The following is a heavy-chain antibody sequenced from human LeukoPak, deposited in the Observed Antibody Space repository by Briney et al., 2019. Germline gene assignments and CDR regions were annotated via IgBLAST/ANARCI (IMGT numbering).Heavy chain of an antibody. D-gene: IGHD3-9*01. CDR3: ASYDVLTGYSRHPLKR. CDR1: GFTFSSYA. J-gene: IGHJ4*02. Sequence: GGSLRLSCAASGFTFSSYAMSWVRQAPGKGLQWVSAISGSAGSTYYADSVKGRFTISRDNPKNTLYLQMNSLRAEDTAVYYCASYDVLTGYSRHPLKRWGQGTLVTVSS. CDR2: ISGSAGST. V-gene: IGHV3-23*01.